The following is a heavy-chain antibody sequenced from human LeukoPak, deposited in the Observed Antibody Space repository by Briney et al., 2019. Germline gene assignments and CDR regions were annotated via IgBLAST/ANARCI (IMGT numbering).Heavy chain of an antibody. D-gene: IGHD3-22*01. CDR1: GFTFSSYW. CDR2: INSDGIST. CDR3: ASLINYYDSSEGNLFDY. Sequence: GGSLRLSCAASGFTFSSYWMHWVRQAPGKGLVWVSRINSDGISTTYADSVKGRFTISRDNAKNTLYLQMNSLRAEDTAVYYCASLINYYDSSEGNLFDYWGQGTLVTVSS. J-gene: IGHJ4*02. V-gene: IGHV3-74*01.